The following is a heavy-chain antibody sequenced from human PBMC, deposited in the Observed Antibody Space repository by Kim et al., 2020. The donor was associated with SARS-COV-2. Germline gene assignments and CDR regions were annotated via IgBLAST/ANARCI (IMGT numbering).Heavy chain of an antibody. CDR1: GFTFNNYG. Sequence: GGSLRLSCAASGFTFNNYGLQWVRQAPGKGLEWVALISYEGSERYYADSVKGRITVSKDNAQETLYLHMSSLRPDDTAVYYCARNRGAFYFGEADHLTQWGLGTLGTVSS. J-gene: IGHJ4*02. D-gene: IGHD3-10*01. V-gene: IGHV3-30*03. CDR2: ISYEGSER. CDR3: ARNRGAFYFGEADHLTQ.